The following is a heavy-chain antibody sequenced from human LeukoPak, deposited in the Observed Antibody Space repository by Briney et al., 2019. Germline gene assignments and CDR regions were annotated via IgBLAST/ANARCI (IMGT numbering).Heavy chain of an antibody. J-gene: IGHJ4*02. D-gene: IGHD6-19*01. CDR2: IYYSGTT. Sequence: PSETLSLTCTVSGGSISTTNYYWGWIRQPPGKGLEWIGTIYYSGTTYYNPSLRSRATISVDTSKSHFSLKLSSVTAADTAVYYCAKHRITVAGENFDYWGQGTLVTVSS. CDR1: GGSISTTNYY. V-gene: IGHV4-39*01. CDR3: AKHRITVAGENFDY.